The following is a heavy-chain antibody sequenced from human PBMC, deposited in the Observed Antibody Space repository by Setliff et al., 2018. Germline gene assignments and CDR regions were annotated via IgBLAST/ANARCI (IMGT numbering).Heavy chain of an antibody. CDR2: IIPIFGTA. Sequence: SVKVSCKASGDTSTTYAIHWVRQAPGQGLEWMGRIIPIFGTANYAQKFQGRVTITADKSTSTAYMELSSLRSEDTALYYCARHPTHWAGACRSTNCPRGDWLDPWGLGTLVTVSS. CDR3: ARHPTHWAGACRSTNCPRGDWLDP. CDR1: GDTSTTYA. V-gene: IGHV1-69*06. D-gene: IGHD2-2*01. J-gene: IGHJ5*02.